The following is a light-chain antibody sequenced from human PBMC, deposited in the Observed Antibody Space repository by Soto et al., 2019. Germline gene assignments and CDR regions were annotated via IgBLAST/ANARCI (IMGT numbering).Light chain of an antibody. V-gene: IGLV2-23*02. CDR1: SSDVGSYNF. CDR3: CADAGRSTYV. J-gene: IGLJ1*01. CDR2: EVS. Sequence: QSALTQPASVSGSPGQSITISCTRTSSDVGSYNFVSWYQQQPGEVPKVMIYEVSKRPSGVSDRFSGSKSGNTASLTISGLQAEDEADYYCCADAGRSTYVFGTGTKVTVL.